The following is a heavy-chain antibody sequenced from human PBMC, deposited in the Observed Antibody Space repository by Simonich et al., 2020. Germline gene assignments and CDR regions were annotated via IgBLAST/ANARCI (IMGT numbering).Heavy chain of an antibody. J-gene: IGHJ3*02. V-gene: IGHV3-74*01. CDR2: INSDGSST. CDR1: GFTFSSYW. Sequence: EVQLVESGGGLVQPGGSLRLSCAASGFTFSSYWMHWVRQAPGKGLVWVSRINSDGSSTSYTDSVKGRFTISRDNAKNTLYLQMNSLRAEDTAVYYCARDYSNYDAFDIWGQGTMVTVSS. CDR3: ARDYSNYDAFDI. D-gene: IGHD4-4*01.